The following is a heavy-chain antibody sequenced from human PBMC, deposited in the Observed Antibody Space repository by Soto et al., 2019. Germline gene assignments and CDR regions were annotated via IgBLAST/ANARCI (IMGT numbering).Heavy chain of an antibody. V-gene: IGHV1-3*01. CDR1: GYTFTSYA. Sequence: ASVKVSCKASGYTFTSYAMHWVRQAPGQRLEWMGWINAGNGNTKYSQKFQGRVTITRDTSASTAYMELSSLRSEDTAVYYCARDPHCSSTSCYGMGYFDYWGQGTLVTV. CDR2: INAGNGNT. CDR3: ARDPHCSSTSCYGMGYFDY. D-gene: IGHD2-2*01. J-gene: IGHJ4*02.